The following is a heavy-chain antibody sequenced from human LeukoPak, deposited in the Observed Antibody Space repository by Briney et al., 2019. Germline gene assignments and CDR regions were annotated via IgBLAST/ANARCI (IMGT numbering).Heavy chain of an antibody. CDR1: GFTFSNYA. CDR2: ISSGGTYE. D-gene: IGHD3-10*01. V-gene: IGHV3-30*01. Sequence: GRSLRLSCAASGFTFSNYAMHWVRQAPGKGLEWVSLISSGGTYEYYADSVKGRFTISRDNSTNTLYLQLNSLRAEDTAVYYCARDSTYYYDSGSSGPHYFDNWGQGTLVTVSS. CDR3: ARDSTYYYDSGSSGPHYFDN. J-gene: IGHJ4*02.